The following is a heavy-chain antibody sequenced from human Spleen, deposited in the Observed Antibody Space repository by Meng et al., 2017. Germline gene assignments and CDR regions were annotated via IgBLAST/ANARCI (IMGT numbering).Heavy chain of an antibody. J-gene: IGHJ4*02. CDR2: INPNSGDT. CDR3: ARAAVSGTFDY. D-gene: IGHD2-15*01. CDR1: GYTFTVYY. V-gene: IGHV1-2*06. Sequence: QVQLVQPGAEVKNPGASVRVSCKASGYTFTVYYLHWVRQAPGQGLEWMGRINPNSGDTNYAQKFQGRVTMTRDTSISTAYMELGSLRSDDTAVYYCARAAVSGTFDYWGQGTLVTVSS.